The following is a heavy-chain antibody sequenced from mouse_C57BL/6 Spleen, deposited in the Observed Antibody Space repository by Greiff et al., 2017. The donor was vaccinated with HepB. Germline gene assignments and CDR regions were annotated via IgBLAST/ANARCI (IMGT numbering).Heavy chain of an antibody. J-gene: IGHJ4*01. CDR1: GYAFSSSW. V-gene: IGHV1-82*01. D-gene: IGHD2-5*01. CDR2: IYPGDGDT. CDR3: AYYSSRYYYAMDY. Sequence: QVQLQQSGPELVKPGASVKISYKASGYAFSSSWMNWVKQRPGKGLEWIGRIYPGDGDTNYNGKFKGKATLTADKSSSTAYMQLSSLTSEDSAVYFCAYYSSRYYYAMDYWGQGTSVTVSS.